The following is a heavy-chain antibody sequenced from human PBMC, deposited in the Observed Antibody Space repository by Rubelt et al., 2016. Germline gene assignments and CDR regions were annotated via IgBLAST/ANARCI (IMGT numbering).Heavy chain of an antibody. V-gene: IGHV3-30*04. CDR2: ISYDGSNK. CDR3: ARDRSVTTSQVDYMDV. D-gene: IGHD4-17*01. Sequence: VQLVESGGGLVKPGGSLRLSCAASGFTFSSYAMHWVRQAPGKGLEWVAVISYDGSNKYYADSVKGRFTISRDNSKNTLYLQMNSLRAEDTAVYYCARDRSVTTSQVDYMDVWGKGTTVTVSS. CDR1: GFTFSSYA. J-gene: IGHJ6*03.